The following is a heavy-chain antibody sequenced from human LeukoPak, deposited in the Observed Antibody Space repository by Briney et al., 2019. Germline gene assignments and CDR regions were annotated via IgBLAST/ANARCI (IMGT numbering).Heavy chain of an antibody. Sequence: NPGGSLRLSCAASGFTFSSYSMNWVRQAPGKGLEWVSVISGSGGSTYYAASVKGRFTISRDNSKNTLYLQMNSLRAEDTAVYYCAKDSRGYQDYFDYWGQGTQVTVSS. CDR3: AKDSRGYQDYFDY. V-gene: IGHV3-23*01. D-gene: IGHD3-22*01. CDR1: GFTFSSYS. CDR2: ISGSGGST. J-gene: IGHJ4*02.